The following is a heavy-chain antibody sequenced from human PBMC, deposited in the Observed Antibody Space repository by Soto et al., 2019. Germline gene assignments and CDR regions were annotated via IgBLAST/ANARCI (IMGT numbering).Heavy chain of an antibody. CDR1: GFTFSSYA. Sequence: QVQLVESGGSVVQPGRSLRLSCAASGFTFSSYAMHWVRQAPGKGLEWVAVISYDGSNKYYADSVKGRFTISRDNSKNTLYLQMKSLRAEDTAVYYCASTIPNYYDSSGYFHFDYWGQGTLVTVSS. CDR2: ISYDGSNK. CDR3: ASTIPNYYDSSGYFHFDY. V-gene: IGHV3-30-3*01. J-gene: IGHJ4*02. D-gene: IGHD3-22*01.